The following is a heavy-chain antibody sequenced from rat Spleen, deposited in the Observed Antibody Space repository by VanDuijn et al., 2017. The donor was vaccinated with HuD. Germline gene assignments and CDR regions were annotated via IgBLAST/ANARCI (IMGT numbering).Heavy chain of an antibody. CDR3: ARQGGITRYYFDY. D-gene: IGHD1-4*01. J-gene: IGHJ2*01. Sequence: EVQLVESGGGLVQPGRSLKLSCAASGFTFSDYGMHWIRQAPTKGLEWVASISPSGVGTSFRDSVKGRFTISRDNAKITLYLQMASLRSEDKAAYYCARQGGITRYYFDYWGQGVMVTVSS. CDR1: GFTFSDYG. V-gene: IGHV5-19*01. CDR2: ISPSGVGT.